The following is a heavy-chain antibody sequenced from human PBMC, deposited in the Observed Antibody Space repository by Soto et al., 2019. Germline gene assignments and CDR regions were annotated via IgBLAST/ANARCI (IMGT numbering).Heavy chain of an antibody. CDR2: IYHDGTT. CDR3: ARVPYHYARGTYRPRWFDP. V-gene: IGHV4-38-2*02. D-gene: IGHD3-16*02. Sequence: PSETLSLTCTVSGYSISRGYYWGWIRQPPGKGLQWIGTIYHDGTTYSNPSLNGRVTISVSTSQNRFSLTLRSVTAADTAVYYCARVPYHYARGTYRPRWFDPWAREPWSPSPQ. CDR1: GYSISRGYY. J-gene: IGHJ5*02.